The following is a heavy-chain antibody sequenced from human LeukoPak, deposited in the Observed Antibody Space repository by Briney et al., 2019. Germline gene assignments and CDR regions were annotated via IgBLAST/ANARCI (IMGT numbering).Heavy chain of an antibody. Sequence: SETLSLTCTVSGGSISSSSYYWGWIRQPPGKGLEWIGEINHSGSTNYNPSLKSRVTISVDTSKNQFSLKLSSVTAADTAVYYCARECAGDSSGYSDYWGQGTLVTVSS. CDR3: ARECAGDSSGYSDY. CDR2: INHSGST. CDR1: GGSISSSSYY. D-gene: IGHD3-22*01. V-gene: IGHV4-39*07. J-gene: IGHJ4*02.